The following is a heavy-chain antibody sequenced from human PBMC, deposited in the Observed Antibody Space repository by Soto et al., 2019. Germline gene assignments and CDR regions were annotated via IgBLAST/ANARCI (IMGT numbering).Heavy chain of an antibody. CDR2: ISYDGSNK. CDR3: AKGLGYCSGGSCYANNYGMDV. Sequence: GGSLRLSCAASGFTFSSYGMHWVRQAPGKGLEWVAVISYDGSNKYYADSVKGRFTISRDNSKNTLYLQMNSLRAEDTAVYYCAKGLGYCSGGSCYANNYGMDVWGQGTTVTVSS. D-gene: IGHD2-15*01. J-gene: IGHJ6*02. CDR1: GFTFSSYG. V-gene: IGHV3-30*18.